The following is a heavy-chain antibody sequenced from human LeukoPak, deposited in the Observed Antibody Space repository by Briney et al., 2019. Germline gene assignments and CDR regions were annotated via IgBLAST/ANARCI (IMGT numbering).Heavy chain of an antibody. D-gene: IGHD3-10*01. Sequence: PGRSLRLSCAASGFTFGSYPMHWVRQAPGKGLEWVAVISEDGRNKYYADSVKGRFTISRDKSKNTLYLQMNSLRPEDTAVYYCARDTLIYGSGVNWFGPWGQGTLVTVSS. CDR1: GFTFGSYP. CDR3: ARDTLIYGSGVNWFGP. V-gene: IGHV3-30*04. CDR2: ISEDGRNK. J-gene: IGHJ5*02.